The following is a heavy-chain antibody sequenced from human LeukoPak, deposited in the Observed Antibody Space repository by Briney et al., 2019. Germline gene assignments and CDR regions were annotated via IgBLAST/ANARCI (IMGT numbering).Heavy chain of an antibody. V-gene: IGHV3-11*04. D-gene: IGHD2-2*03. CDR2: ISRSGSTK. Sequence: GGSLRLSCAASGFTFSDYNMRWIRQAPGKGLEWVSSISRSGSTKYYADSVKGRFTISRDNAKNSLYLQMNSLRAEDTAVYYCARATYAGYCSSTSCYGFDPWGQGTLVTVSS. CDR3: ARATYAGYCSSTSCYGFDP. J-gene: IGHJ5*02. CDR1: GFTFSDYN.